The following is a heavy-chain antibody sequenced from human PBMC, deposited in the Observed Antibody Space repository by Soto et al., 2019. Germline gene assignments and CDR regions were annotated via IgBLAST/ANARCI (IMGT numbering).Heavy chain of an antibody. CDR2: ISAYNGNT. V-gene: IGHV1-18*01. D-gene: IGHD3-16*01. J-gene: IGHJ4*02. CDR1: GYTFTSYG. Sequence: QVQLVQSGAEVKKPGASVKVSCKASGYTFTSYGISWVRQAPGQGLEWMGWISAYNGNTNYAQKLQGRVTMTTDTSRRTAKMGLRSRGCNAAPVYSWGRGGEQRKGPGGDSWGQGTLFTVPP. CDR3: GRGGEQRKGPGGDS.